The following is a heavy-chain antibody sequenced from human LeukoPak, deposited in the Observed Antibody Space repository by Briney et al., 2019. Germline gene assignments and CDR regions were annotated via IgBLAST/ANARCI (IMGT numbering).Heavy chain of an antibody. Sequence: SETLSLTCAVYGGSFSGYYWSWIRQPPWKGLEWIGEINHSGSTNYNPSLKSRVTISVDTSKNQFSLKLSSVTAADTAVYYRARGDIVVVLDYWGQGTLVTVSS. J-gene: IGHJ4*02. CDR3: ARGDIVVVLDY. CDR1: GGSFSGYY. CDR2: INHSGST. D-gene: IGHD2-2*01. V-gene: IGHV4-34*01.